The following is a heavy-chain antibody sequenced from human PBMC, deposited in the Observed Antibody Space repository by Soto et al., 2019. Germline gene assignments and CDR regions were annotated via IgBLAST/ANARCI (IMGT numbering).Heavy chain of an antibody. J-gene: IGHJ4*02. V-gene: IGHV3-33*01. Sequence: GGSLRFSCAASGFTFSSYGMHWVRQAPGKGLEWVAVIWYDGSNKYYADSVKGRFTISRDNSKNTLYLQMNSLRAEDTAVYYCARDGNIAALDYWGQGTLVTVSS. CDR1: GFTFSSYG. CDR2: IWYDGSNK. CDR3: ARDGNIAALDY. D-gene: IGHD6-6*01.